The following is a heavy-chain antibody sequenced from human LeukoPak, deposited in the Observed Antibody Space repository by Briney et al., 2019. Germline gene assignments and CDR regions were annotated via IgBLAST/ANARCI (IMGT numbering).Heavy chain of an antibody. CDR3: AKGSITMVRGVGYYYYYYMDV. V-gene: IGHV3-23*01. D-gene: IGHD3-10*01. CDR2: ISGSGGST. CDR1: GFTFSNAW. Sequence: GGSLRLSCAASGFTFSNAWMSWVRQAPGKGLEWVSAISGSGGSTYYADSVEGRFTISRDNSKNTLYLQMNSLRAEDTAVYYCAKGSITMVRGVGYYYYYYMDVWGKGTTVTISS. J-gene: IGHJ6*03.